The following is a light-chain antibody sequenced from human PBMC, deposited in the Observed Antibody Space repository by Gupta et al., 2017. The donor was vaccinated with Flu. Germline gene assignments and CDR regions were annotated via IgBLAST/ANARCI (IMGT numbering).Light chain of an antibody. CDR1: QSLLHSNGYTY. Sequence: TPGESASISCKSSQSLLHSNGYTYLDWYLQKPGQSPQLLIYLVSNRASGVPDRFSGRGSGTDFTLIISRVEAEDVGVYYCMQALQTPRTFGQGTKLEIK. CDR3: MQALQTPRT. J-gene: IGKJ2*01. CDR2: LVS. V-gene: IGKV2-28*01.